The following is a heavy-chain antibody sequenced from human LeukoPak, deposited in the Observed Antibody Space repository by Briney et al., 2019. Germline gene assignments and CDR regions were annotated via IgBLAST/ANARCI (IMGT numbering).Heavy chain of an antibody. J-gene: IGHJ4*02. CDR1: GFTFSSYA. V-gene: IGHV3-23*01. CDR2: ITTGGAA. CDR3: AKEVPYRNNWITADY. D-gene: IGHD1-1*01. Sequence: GGSLRLSCAASGFTFSSYAMSWFRRAPGKGLEWVSGITTGGAAFYPVSVKGRFTIYRDNSKNTLYLQMNSLSAEDTALYYCAKEVPYRNNWITADYWGRGTLVAVSS.